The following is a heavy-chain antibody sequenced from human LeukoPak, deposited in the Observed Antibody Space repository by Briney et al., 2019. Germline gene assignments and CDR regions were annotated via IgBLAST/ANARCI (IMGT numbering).Heavy chain of an antibody. D-gene: IGHD4-17*01. CDR3: AKELSSYGDYASEFDP. CDR1: GFTFSSYG. Sequence: TGGSLRLPCAASGFTFSSYGMHWVRQAPGKGLEWVAVISYDGSNKYYADSVRGRFTISRDNSKNTLYLQMNSLRAEDTAVYYCAKELSSYGDYASEFDPWGQGTLVTVSS. CDR2: ISYDGSNK. J-gene: IGHJ5*02. V-gene: IGHV3-30*18.